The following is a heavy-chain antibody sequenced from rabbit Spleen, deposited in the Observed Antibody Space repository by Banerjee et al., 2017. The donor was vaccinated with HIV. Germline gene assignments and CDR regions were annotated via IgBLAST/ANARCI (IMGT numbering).Heavy chain of an antibody. CDR3: ARDGAGGTYFNL. D-gene: IGHD8-1*01. CDR1: GFGFSSYD. J-gene: IGHJ4*01. CDR2: IDPVFGTT. V-gene: IGHV1S7*01. Sequence: QLKESGGGLVQPGGSLKLSCKASGFGFSSYDMNWVRQAPGKGLEWIGYIDPVFGTTYYATWVSGRFTISSHNAQNTLYLQLNSLTAADTATYFCARDGAGGTYFNLWGQGTLVTVS.